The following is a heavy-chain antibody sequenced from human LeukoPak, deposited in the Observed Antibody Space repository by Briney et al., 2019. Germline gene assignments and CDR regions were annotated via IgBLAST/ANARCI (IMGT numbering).Heavy chain of an antibody. J-gene: IGHJ6*02. V-gene: IGHV3-11*05. D-gene: IGHD2-2*01. CDR1: GFTFSDYY. CDR3: ARENMGRYCSSASCPYGMDV. CDR2: ISSSSYA. Sequence: GGSLRLSCAASGFTFSDYYMSWIRQAPGKGLERVSYISSSSYANYADSVKGRFTICRDNAKNSMYLQMNSLRAEDTAVYYCARENMGRYCSSASCPYGMDVWGQGTTVTVSS.